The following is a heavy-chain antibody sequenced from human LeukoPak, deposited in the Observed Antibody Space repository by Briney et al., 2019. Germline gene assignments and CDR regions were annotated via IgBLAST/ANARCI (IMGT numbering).Heavy chain of an antibody. CDR2: ISGSGGST. CDR1: GFTFSSYA. J-gene: IGHJ5*02. D-gene: IGHD6-19*01. Sequence: PGGSLRLSCAASGFTFSSYAMSWVRQAPGKGLEWVSAISGSGGSTYYADSVKGRFTISRDNSKNTLYLQMNSLRAEDTAVYYCAKEYSSGWKALNNWFDPWGQGTLVTVSS. CDR3: AKEYSSGWKALNNWFDP. V-gene: IGHV3-23*01.